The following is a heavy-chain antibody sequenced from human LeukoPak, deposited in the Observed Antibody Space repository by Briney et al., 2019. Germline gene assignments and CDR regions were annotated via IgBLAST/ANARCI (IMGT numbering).Heavy chain of an antibody. D-gene: IGHD3-9*01. CDR1: GFTFPNYA. V-gene: IGHV3-23*01. CDR3: ARDDDKNWFDP. Sequence: PGGSLRLSCAASGFTFPNYAMNWVRQAPGKGLEWVSAISATGHSTPYADSVKGRFTLSRDNSKNTLFLQMNSLRAEDTAVYYCARDDDKNWFDPWGQGTLVTVSS. J-gene: IGHJ5*02. CDR2: ISATGHST.